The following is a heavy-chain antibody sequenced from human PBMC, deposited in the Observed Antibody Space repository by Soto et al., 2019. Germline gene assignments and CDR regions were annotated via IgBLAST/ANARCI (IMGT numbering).Heavy chain of an antibody. J-gene: IGHJ3*02. Sequence: PSETLSLTCTVSGGSISSSSYYWGWIRQPPGKGLEWIGSIYYSGSTYYNPSLKSRVTISVDTSKNQFSLKLSSVTAADTAVYYCARSGSLTTTARAFDIWGQGTMVTVS. CDR3: ARSGSLTTTARAFDI. CDR2: IYYSGST. CDR1: GGSISSSSYY. D-gene: IGHD1-1*01. V-gene: IGHV4-39*01.